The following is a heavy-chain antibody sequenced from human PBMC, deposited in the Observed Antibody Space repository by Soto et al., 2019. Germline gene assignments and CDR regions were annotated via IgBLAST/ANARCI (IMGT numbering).Heavy chain of an antibody. CDR2: ISAYNGNT. D-gene: IGHD6-13*01. CDR1: GYTFTSYG. CDR3: ARVVTAGTVDY. J-gene: IGHJ4*02. Sequence: ASAKVSCQASGYTFTSYGISWVRQAPGQGLEWMGWISAYNGNTNYAQKLQGRVTMTTDTSTSTAYMELRSLRSDDTAVYYCARVVTAGTVDYWGQGTLVTVSS. V-gene: IGHV1-18*01.